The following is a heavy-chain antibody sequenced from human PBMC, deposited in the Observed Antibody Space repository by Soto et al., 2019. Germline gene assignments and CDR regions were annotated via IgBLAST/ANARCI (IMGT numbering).Heavy chain of an antibody. D-gene: IGHD4-17*01. CDR2: ISGSGGST. CDR1: RFTFSSYA. CDR3: AKVNDYGDFGTIEY. V-gene: IGHV3-23*01. J-gene: IGHJ4*02. Sequence: GGSLRLSCAASRFTFSSYAMSWVRQAPGKGLEWVSAISGSGGSTYYADSVKGRFTISRDNSKNTLYLQMNSLRAEDTAVYYCAKVNDYGDFGTIEYWGQGTLVTVSS.